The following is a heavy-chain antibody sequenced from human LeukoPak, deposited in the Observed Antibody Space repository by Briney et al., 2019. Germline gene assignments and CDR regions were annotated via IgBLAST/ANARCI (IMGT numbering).Heavy chain of an antibody. CDR2: ISGSGGST. J-gene: IGHJ5*02. Sequence: ETLSLTCTVSGGSISSYYWSWVRQAPGKGLEWVSAISGSGGSTYYADSVKGRFTISRDNSKNTLYLQMNSLRAEDTAVYYCAKGVYDSSGYYNWFDPWGQGTLVTVSS. CDR3: AKGVYDSSGYYNWFDP. D-gene: IGHD3-22*01. CDR1: GGSISSYY. V-gene: IGHV3-23*01.